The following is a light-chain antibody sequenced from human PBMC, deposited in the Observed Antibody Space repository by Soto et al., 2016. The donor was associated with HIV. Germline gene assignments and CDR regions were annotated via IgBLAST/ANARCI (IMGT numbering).Light chain of an antibody. CDR2: DAS. J-gene: IGKJ4*01. Sequence: DIQMTQSPSSPSAPVGDRITITCRASQGVTKWLAWYQQKQGKVPKLLIYDASTLQSGVPSRFSGSGSGADFTLTINSLQPEDVATYYCQAYDSAHSFGGGPRWRS. CDR3: QAYDSAHS. CDR1: QGVTKW. V-gene: IGKV1-27*01.